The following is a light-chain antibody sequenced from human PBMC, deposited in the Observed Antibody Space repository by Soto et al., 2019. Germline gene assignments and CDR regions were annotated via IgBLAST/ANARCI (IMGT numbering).Light chain of an antibody. J-gene: IGKJ1*01. CDR2: DAS. CDR3: QHYGGLWT. V-gene: IGKV1-5*01. Sequence: DIQMTQSPSTLSASVGDRVTITCRASQSITNRVAWYQQTPGKAPKVLIYDASSMESGVPSRFSDSGYGTEFIFTISRLQPDDFATYWCQHYGGLWTFGQGTKVEIK. CDR1: QSITNR.